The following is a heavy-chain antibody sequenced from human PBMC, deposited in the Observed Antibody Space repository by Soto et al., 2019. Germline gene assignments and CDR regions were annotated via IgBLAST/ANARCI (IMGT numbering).Heavy chain of an antibody. D-gene: IGHD6-25*01. CDR1: GFTFSSYW. J-gene: IGHJ6*02. CDR3: ARTGSATRHAMDV. CDR2: SNGDGSIT. V-gene: IGHV3-74*01. Sequence: DVQLVESGGGLVQPGGSLRLSCAASGFTFSSYWMHWVRQAPGKGLVWVSRSNGDGSITNYADSVKGRFTISRDNAKNSLYLQMDSLRAEDTAVYYCARTGSATRHAMDVWGQGTTVTVSS.